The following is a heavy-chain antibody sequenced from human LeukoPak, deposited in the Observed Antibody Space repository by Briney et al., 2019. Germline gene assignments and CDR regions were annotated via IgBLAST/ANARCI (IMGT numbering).Heavy chain of an antibody. Sequence: GGSLRLSCAASGFTVSSSHMSWVRQAPGKGPKWVSVIYSVGNTYYADSVKGRFTISRDNSKNTLYLHMNSLRVDDTAVYYCARCNGDYGDFKWGQGTLVTVSS. D-gene: IGHD4-17*01. CDR2: IYSVGNT. V-gene: IGHV3-53*01. CDR1: GFTVSSSH. J-gene: IGHJ4*02. CDR3: ARCNGDYGDFK.